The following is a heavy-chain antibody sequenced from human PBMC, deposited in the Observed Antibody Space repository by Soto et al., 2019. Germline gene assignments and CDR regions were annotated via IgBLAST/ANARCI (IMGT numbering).Heavy chain of an antibody. V-gene: IGHV4-34*01. CDR1: GGSFSGYY. J-gene: IGHJ4*02. CDR3: ARGWGRIFDY. D-gene: IGHD7-27*01. Sequence: QVQLQQWGAGLLKPSETLSLTCAVYGGSFSGYYWNWIRQPPGKGLEWIGEINHSGSTNYNPPLKSRVTLSVDTSKNQFSLKRSSVTAADTAVYYCARGWGRIFDYWGQGTLVTVSS. CDR2: INHSGST.